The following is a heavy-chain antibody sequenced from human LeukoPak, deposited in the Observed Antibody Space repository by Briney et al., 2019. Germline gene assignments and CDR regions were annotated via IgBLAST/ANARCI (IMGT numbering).Heavy chain of an antibody. D-gene: IGHD4-17*01. Sequence: ASVKVSCEASEGTFSSYAISWVRQAPGQGLEWMGRIIPILGIANYAQKFQGRVTITADKSTSTAYMELSSLRSEDTAVYYCARGYGDYGHYYYGMDVWGQGTTVTVSS. J-gene: IGHJ6*02. CDR2: IIPILGIA. CDR1: EGTFSSYA. CDR3: ARGYGDYGHYYYGMDV. V-gene: IGHV1-69*04.